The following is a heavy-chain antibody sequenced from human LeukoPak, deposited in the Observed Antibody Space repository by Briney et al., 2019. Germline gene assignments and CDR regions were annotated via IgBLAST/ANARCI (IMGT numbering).Heavy chain of an antibody. J-gene: IGHJ4*02. Sequence: GGSLRLFCSASGLTFSTYALHWVRQAPGKGLEYVSAISSYGGSTYYADSVKGRFTISRDNSKNTLYIQMSSLRAEDTAVYYCVPLPIAVAGTHLLDYWGQGTLVTVSS. CDR3: VPLPIAVAGTHLLDY. CDR2: ISSYGGST. V-gene: IGHV3-64*05. D-gene: IGHD6-19*01. CDR1: GLTFSTYA.